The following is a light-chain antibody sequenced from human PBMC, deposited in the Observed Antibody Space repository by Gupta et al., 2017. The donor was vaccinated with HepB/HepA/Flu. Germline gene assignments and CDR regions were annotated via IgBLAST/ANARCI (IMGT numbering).Light chain of an antibody. CDR1: ETLSSN. CDR2: GAS. CDR3: QQYINWLPIT. Sequence: DIGMTQSPATLSVSPGERATLSCRASETLSSNLAWYQQKPGQAPRLLIYGASTRATGSPARFSGSGSGREFTLTISSLQSEDFAVYYCQQYINWLPITFGQGTRLEIK. J-gene: IGKJ5*01. V-gene: IGKV3-15*01.